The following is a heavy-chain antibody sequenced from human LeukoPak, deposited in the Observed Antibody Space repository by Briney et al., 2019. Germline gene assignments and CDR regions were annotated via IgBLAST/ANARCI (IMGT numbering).Heavy chain of an antibody. CDR1: GFSFSTYN. Sequence: PGGSLRLSCAASGFSFSTYNMNWVRQAPGKGLEWVSSISSSSSYIYYAASMRGRFTISRDNAKTSLYLQMNSLRAEDTAVYYCARTPMIRYFDWLLTDYWGQGTLVTVSS. J-gene: IGHJ4*02. V-gene: IGHV3-21*01. CDR3: ARTPMIRYFDWLLTDY. D-gene: IGHD3-9*01. CDR2: ISSSSSYI.